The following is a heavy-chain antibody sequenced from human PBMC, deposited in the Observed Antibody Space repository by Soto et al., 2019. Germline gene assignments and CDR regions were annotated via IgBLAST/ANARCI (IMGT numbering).Heavy chain of an antibody. V-gene: IGHV3-11*01. Sequence: QVQLVEAGGGLVKPGGSLRLSCAASEFTFSDYYMTWIRQAPGKGLEWVSYISNSGSTIYYADSVKGRFTISRDNAKNSLYLQMNSLRAEDTAVYYCARGLAYGDYGWLDPWGQGTQVTVSP. D-gene: IGHD4-17*01. CDR2: ISNSGSTI. J-gene: IGHJ5*02. CDR1: EFTFSDYY. CDR3: ARGLAYGDYGWLDP.